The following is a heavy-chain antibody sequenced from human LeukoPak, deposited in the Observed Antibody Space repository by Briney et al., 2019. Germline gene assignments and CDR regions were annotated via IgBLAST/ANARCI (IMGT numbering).Heavy chain of an antibody. Sequence: GSLRLSCAASGFTFSNYAMSWIRQPPGKGLEWIGYIYYSGSTNYNPSLKSRVTISVDTSKNQFSLKLSSVTAADTAVYYCARSLWGYSYGFDYWGQGTLDTVSS. D-gene: IGHD5-18*01. J-gene: IGHJ4*02. CDR3: ARSLWGYSYGFDY. V-gene: IGHV4-59*01. CDR1: GFTFSNYA. CDR2: IYYSGST.